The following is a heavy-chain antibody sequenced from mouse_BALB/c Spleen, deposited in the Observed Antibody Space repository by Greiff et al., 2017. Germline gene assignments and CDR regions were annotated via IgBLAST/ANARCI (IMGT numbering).Heavy chain of an antibody. J-gene: IGHJ2*01. CDR1: GYTFTSYY. V-gene: IGHV1S56*01. CDR2: IYPGNVNT. D-gene: IGHD3-3*01. Sequence: LVESGPELVKPGASVRISCKASGYTFTSYYIHWVKQRPGQGLEWIGWIYPGNVNTKYNEKFKGKATLTADKSSSTAYMQLSSLTSEDSAVYFCARSIVRGYFDYWGQGTTLTVSS. CDR3: ARSIVRGYFDY.